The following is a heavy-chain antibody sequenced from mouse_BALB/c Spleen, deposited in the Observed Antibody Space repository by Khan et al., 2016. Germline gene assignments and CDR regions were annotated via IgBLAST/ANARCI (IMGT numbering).Heavy chain of an antibody. CDR2: INYSGST. V-gene: IGHV3-2*02. Sequence: QLEESGPGLVKPSQSLSLTCTVTGYSITSDYAWNWIRQFPGNKLEWMGYINYSGSTSYNPSLKSRISITRATSKNQFFLQLNSGTTEDTARYDCARLERAWFAYWGQGTLVTVSA. CDR3: ARLERAWFAY. CDR1: GYSITSDYA. J-gene: IGHJ3*01.